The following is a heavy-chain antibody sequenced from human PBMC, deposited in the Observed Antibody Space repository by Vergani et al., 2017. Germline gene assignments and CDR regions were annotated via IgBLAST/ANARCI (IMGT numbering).Heavy chain of an antibody. V-gene: IGHV3-23*01. J-gene: IGHJ3*02. Sequence: EVQLLESGGGLVQPGGSLRLSCGASGFTFSSYAMNWVRQAPGKGLKWVSAISGSGGSTYYADSVKGRFNIARDNSKNPLYLQMNSLRAEDTAVNYCVKDIVVVPAAPRDAFDIWGQGTMVTVSS. CDR1: GFTFSSYA. D-gene: IGHD2-2*01. CDR3: VKDIVVVPAAPRDAFDI. CDR2: ISGSGGST.